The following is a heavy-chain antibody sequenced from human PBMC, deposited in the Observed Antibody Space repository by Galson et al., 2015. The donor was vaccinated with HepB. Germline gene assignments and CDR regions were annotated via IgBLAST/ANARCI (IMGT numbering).Heavy chain of an antibody. J-gene: IGHJ4*02. V-gene: IGHV1-46*01. CDR3: ARFAVAADIDN. Sequence: SVKVSCKASGYTFTSYYMHWVRQAPGQGLEWMGIINPTGGSTSYAQKFQGRVTMTRDTSTSTVYMELSSLRSEDTAVYYCARFAVAADIDNWGQGTLVTVSS. CDR2: INPTGGST. D-gene: IGHD6-13*01. CDR1: GYTFTSYY.